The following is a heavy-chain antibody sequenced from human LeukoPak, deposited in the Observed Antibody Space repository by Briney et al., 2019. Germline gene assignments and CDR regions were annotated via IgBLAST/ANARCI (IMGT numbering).Heavy chain of an antibody. Sequence: SETLSLTCTVSGGSISSYYWSWIRQPPGKGLEWIGYIYYSGSTNYNPSLKSRVTMSVDTSRNQFSLKLSSVTAADTAVYYCARGASYDSDDAFDIWGQGTMVTVSS. CDR3: ARGASYDSDDAFDI. CDR1: GGSISSYY. J-gene: IGHJ3*02. CDR2: IYYSGST. D-gene: IGHD3-3*01. V-gene: IGHV4-59*08.